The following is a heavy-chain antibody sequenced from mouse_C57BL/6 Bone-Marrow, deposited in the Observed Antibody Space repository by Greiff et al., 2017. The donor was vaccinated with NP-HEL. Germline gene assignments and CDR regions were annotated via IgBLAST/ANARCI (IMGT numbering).Heavy chain of an antibody. D-gene: IGHD1-1*01. V-gene: IGHV1-85*01. CDR3: ARRQYGWRFGVAY. CDR1: GYTFTSYD. J-gene: IGHJ3*01. CDR2: IYPRDGST. Sequence: QVQLQQSGPELVKPGASVKLSCKASGYTFTSYDINWVKQRPGQGLEWIGWIYPRDGSTKYNEKFKGQATLTVDTSSSTAYMELHSLTSEDSAVLFFARRQYGWRFGVAYWGQGTLVTVSA.